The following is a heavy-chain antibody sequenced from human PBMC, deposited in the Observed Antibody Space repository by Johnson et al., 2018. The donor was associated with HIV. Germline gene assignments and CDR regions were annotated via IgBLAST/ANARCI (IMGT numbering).Heavy chain of an antibody. D-gene: IGHD2-21*01. V-gene: IGHV3-30*04. CDR3: ARDSLDGEYAFDI. Sequence: QVQLVESGGGVVQPGRSLRLSCAASGFTFSSYAMHWVRQAPGKGLEWVALISYDGSNKYYGDSVKGRLTISRDSYKNTLYLQMNSLRAEDTAVYFCARDSLDGEYAFDIWGQGTMLTVSS. CDR1: GFTFSSYA. J-gene: IGHJ3*02. CDR2: ISYDGSNK.